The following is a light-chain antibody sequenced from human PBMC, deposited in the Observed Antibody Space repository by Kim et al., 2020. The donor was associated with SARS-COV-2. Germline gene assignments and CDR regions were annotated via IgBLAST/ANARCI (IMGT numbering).Light chain of an antibody. Sequence: QAGLTQPPSVSKGLRQTATLTCTGNSNNVGNQGAAWLQQHQGHPPKLLSYRNNNWPSGISERLSASRSGNTASPTITGLQPEDEADYYCSAWDSSLSNWVFGGGTKLTVL. CDR2: RNN. J-gene: IGLJ3*02. CDR1: SNNVGNQG. CDR3: SAWDSSLSNWV. V-gene: IGLV10-54*01.